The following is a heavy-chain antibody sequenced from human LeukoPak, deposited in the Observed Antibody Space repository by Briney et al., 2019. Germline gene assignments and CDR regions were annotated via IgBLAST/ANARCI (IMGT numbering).Heavy chain of an antibody. CDR2: IYYSGIT. CDR3: ARQRGYHYDSTTNRFSDL. J-gene: IGHJ5*02. Sequence: PSETLSLTCTVSGGSISSSSYYWGWIRQPPGKGLEWIGSIYYSGITYYNPSLKSRVTISVDTSKNQFSLKLNSVTAADTAAYYCARQRGYHYDSTTNRFSDLWGQGTRVTVSS. CDR1: GGSISSSSYY. V-gene: IGHV4-39*01. D-gene: IGHD3-22*01.